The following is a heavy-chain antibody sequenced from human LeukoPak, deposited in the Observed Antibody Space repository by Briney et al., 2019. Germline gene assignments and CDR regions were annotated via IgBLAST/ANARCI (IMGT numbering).Heavy chain of an antibody. J-gene: IGHJ5*02. V-gene: IGHV3-7*03. CDR2: IKQDGSEK. D-gene: IGHD3-16*02. CDR3: ARPITFGGVISDL. Sequence: PGGSLSLSCAASGFTFCSYWMSWVRQAPGKGLEWVANIKQDGSEKYYVDSVKGRFTISRDNSKNTLYLQMNSLRAEDTAVYYCARPITFGGVISDLWGQGTLVTVSS. CDR1: GFTFCSYW.